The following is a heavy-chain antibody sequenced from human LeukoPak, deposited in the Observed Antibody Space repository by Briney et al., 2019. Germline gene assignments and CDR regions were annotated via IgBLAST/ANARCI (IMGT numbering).Heavy chain of an antibody. CDR3: AREPTSGREPTSGRPLDY. CDR1: GGSISGYF. Sequence: SETLSLTCTVSGGSISGYFWSWIRQPAGKGLEWIGRIYSSGSNNYNPSLKSRVTISLDTSKNHLSLNLSSVTAADTAVYYCAREPTSGREPTSGRPLDYWGQGTLVTVSS. J-gene: IGHJ4*02. D-gene: IGHD5-12*01. V-gene: IGHV4-4*07. CDR2: IYSSGSN.